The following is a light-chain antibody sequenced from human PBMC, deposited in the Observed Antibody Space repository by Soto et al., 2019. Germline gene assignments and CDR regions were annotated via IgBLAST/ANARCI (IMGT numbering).Light chain of an antibody. Sequence: IVITQAPATLSVSPGERATLSCRASQSVRGNLAWYQQKPGQSPRLLIYGASSRATGIPARFSGSGSGTEFTLTLSSLQSEDFAVYSCQQYNNWPFITFGQGTRLEIK. V-gene: IGKV3-15*01. CDR1: QSVRGN. CDR2: GAS. CDR3: QQYNNWPFIT. J-gene: IGKJ5*01.